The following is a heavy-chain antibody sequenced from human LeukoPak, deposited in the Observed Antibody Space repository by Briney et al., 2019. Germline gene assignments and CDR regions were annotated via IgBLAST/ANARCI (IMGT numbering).Heavy chain of an antibody. Sequence: PGGSLRLSCAASGFTFSSYWMHWVRQAPGKGLVWVSRIKTDGSSTSYADSVKGRFTISRDNAKNSLYLQMNSLRAEDTAVYCCASTYYYDSWGLGYYFDYWGQGTLVTVSS. CDR2: IKTDGSST. D-gene: IGHD3-22*01. CDR3: ASTYYYDSWGLGYYFDY. V-gene: IGHV3-74*01. J-gene: IGHJ4*02. CDR1: GFTFSSYW.